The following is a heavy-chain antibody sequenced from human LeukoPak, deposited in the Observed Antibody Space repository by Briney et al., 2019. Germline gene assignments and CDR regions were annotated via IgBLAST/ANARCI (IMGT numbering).Heavy chain of an antibody. CDR3: AIGVVITTAFDN. CDR1: GFTFSNYA. CDR2: INSDGSSA. D-gene: IGHD3-22*01. J-gene: IGHJ4*02. V-gene: IGHV3-74*01. Sequence: SGGSLRLSCVASGFTFSNYAMSWVRQAPGKGLVWVSGINSDGSSATYADSVKGRFTISRDNAKNTLYLEMNSLRAEDMAVYYCAIGVVITTAFDNWGQGTLVTVSS.